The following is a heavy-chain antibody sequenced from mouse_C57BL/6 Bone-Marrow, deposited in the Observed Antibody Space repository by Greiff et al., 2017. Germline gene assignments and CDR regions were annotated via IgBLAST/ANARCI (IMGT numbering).Heavy chain of an antibody. D-gene: IGHD6-1*01. CDR2: IRNKANGYTT. CDR3: ARYTSCAFYAMDY. Sequence: EVQVVESGGGLVQPGGSLSLSCAASGFTFTDYYMSWVRQPPGKALEWLGFIRNKANGYTTEYSASVKGRFTISRDNSQSILYLQMNALSAEDSATYYGARYTSCAFYAMDYWGQGTSVTVSS. J-gene: IGHJ4*01. CDR1: GFTFTDYY. V-gene: IGHV7-3*01.